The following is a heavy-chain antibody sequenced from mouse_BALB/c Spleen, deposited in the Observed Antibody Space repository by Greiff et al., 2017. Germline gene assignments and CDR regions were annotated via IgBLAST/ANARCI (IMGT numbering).Heavy chain of an antibody. CDR2: ISDGGSYT. Sequence: EVKLVESGGGLVKPGGSLKLSCAASGFTFSDYYMYWVRQTPEKRLEWVATISDGGSYTYYPDSVKGRFTISRDNANNNLYLQISSLKSEDTAMYYCASIYSLAYWGQGTLVTVSA. CDR3: ASIYSLAY. CDR1: GFTFSDYY. D-gene: IGHD2-1*01. V-gene: IGHV5-4*02. J-gene: IGHJ3*01.